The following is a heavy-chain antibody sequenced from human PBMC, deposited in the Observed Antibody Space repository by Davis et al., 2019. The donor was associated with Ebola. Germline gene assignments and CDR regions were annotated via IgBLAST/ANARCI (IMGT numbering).Heavy chain of an antibody. CDR1: GGSISSYY. CDR3: ARVDTAMAFDY. CDR2: IYYSGST. V-gene: IGHV4-59*01. D-gene: IGHD5-18*01. J-gene: IGHJ4*02. Sequence: MPSETLSLTCTVSGGSISSYYWSWIRQPPGKGLEWIGYIYYSGSTYYNPSLKSRVTISVDTSKNQFSLKLSSVTAADTAVYYCARVDTAMAFDYWGQGTLVTVSS.